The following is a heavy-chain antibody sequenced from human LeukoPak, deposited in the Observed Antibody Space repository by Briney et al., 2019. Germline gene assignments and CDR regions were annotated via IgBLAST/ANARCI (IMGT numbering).Heavy chain of an antibody. CDR2: IYYSGST. CDR3: AGRIAARPSRYYYYYMDV. CDR1: GGSISSYY. D-gene: IGHD6-6*01. V-gene: IGHV4-59*01. Sequence: KPSETLSLTCTVSGGSISSYYWSWIRQPPGKGLEWIGYIYYSGSTNYNPSLKSRVTISVDTSKNQFSLKLSSVTAADTAVYYCAGRIAARPSRYYYYYMDVWGKGTTVTVSS. J-gene: IGHJ6*03.